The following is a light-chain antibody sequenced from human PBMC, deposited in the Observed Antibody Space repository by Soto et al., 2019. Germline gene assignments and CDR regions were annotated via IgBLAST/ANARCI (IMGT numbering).Light chain of an antibody. J-gene: IGKJ4*02. Sequence: EIVLTQSPGTLSLSPGERATLSCRASQSVSTSYLAWYQQKPGQAPRLLIYGASSRATGIPDRFSGSGSGADFTLTITRLEPEDFAVYYCQQYGSVSLMFGGVNNVEIK. CDR1: QSVSTSY. CDR3: QQYGSVSLM. CDR2: GAS. V-gene: IGKV3-20*01.